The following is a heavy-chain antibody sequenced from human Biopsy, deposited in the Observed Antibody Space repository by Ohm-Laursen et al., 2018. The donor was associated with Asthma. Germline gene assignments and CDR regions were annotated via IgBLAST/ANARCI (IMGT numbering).Heavy chain of an antibody. CDR3: AKVHRVYAMVGYFDY. V-gene: IGHV3-23*01. J-gene: IGHJ4*02. D-gene: IGHD2-8*01. CDR1: GFTFSSYA. Sequence: LSLTCAASGFTFSSYAMSWVRQAPGKGLEWVSAISGSGGSTYYADSVKGRFTISRDNSKNTLYLQMNSLRAEDTVVYYCAKVHRVYAMVGYFDYWGQGTLVTVSS. CDR2: ISGSGGST.